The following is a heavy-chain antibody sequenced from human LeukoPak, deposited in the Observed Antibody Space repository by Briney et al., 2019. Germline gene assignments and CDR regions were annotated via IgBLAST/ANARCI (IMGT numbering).Heavy chain of an antibody. Sequence: SQTLSLTCTVSGGSISSGGYYWSWIRQHPGTGLEWIGYIYYSGSTYYNPSLKSRVTISVDTSKNQFSLKLSSVTAAVTAVYYCARVYDFWSGYYSFDYWGQGTLVTVSS. CDR1: GGSISSGGYY. CDR2: IYYSGST. D-gene: IGHD3-3*01. V-gene: IGHV4-31*03. J-gene: IGHJ4*02. CDR3: ARVYDFWSGYYSFDY.